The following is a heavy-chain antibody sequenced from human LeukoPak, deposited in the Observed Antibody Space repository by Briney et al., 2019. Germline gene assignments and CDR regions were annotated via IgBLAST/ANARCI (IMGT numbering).Heavy chain of an antibody. CDR3: AKSYYDFWSGPSAHDY. V-gene: IGHV3-66*02. D-gene: IGHD3-3*01. J-gene: IGHJ4*02. CDR1: GGSISSYY. CDR2: IYSGGST. Sequence: QPSETLSLTCTVSGGSISSYYWSWVRQAPGKGLEWVSVIYSGGSTYYADSVKGRFTISRDNSKNTLYLQMNSLRAEDTAVYYCAKSYYDFWSGPSAHDYWGQGTLVTVSS.